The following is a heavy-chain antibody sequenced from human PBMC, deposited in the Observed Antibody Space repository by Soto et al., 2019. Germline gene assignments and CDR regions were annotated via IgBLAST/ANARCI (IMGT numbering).Heavy chain of an antibody. CDR2: ISGSGGST. CDR3: AKVPAAVYYYYGMDV. D-gene: IGHD2-2*01. Sequence: LRLSCAASGFTFSSYAVSWVRQAPGKGLEWVSAISGSGGSTYYADSVKGRFTISRDNSKNTLYLQMNSLRAEDTAVYYCAKVPAAVYYYYGMDVWGQGTTVTVSS. J-gene: IGHJ6*02. V-gene: IGHV3-23*01. CDR1: GFTFSSYA.